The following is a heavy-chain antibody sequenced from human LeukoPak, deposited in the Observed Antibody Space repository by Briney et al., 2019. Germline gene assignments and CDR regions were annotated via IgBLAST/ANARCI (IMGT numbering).Heavy chain of an antibody. CDR3: ARERRFGGYGMDV. V-gene: IGHV4-61*01. Sequence: PSETLSLTCTVSGGSVSSGSYYWSWIRQPPGKGLEWIGYIYYSGSTNYNPSLKSRVTISVDTSKNQFSLKLSSVTAADTAVYYCARERRFGGYGMDVWGQGTTVTVSS. CDR1: GGSVSSGSYY. J-gene: IGHJ6*02. D-gene: IGHD3-10*01. CDR2: IYYSGST.